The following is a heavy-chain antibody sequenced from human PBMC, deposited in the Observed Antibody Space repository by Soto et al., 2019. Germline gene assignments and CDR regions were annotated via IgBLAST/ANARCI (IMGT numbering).Heavy chain of an antibody. V-gene: IGHV3-23*01. CDR1: GFTFSNYA. J-gene: IGHJ4*02. CDR3: AKDRQWGGDLLVPAANDY. D-gene: IGHD2-2*01. Sequence: GGSLRLSCAASGFTFSNYAMSWVRQAPGKGLEWVSVISGSGSTIDYADSVKGRFTISRDNSKNTLYLQMNSLRAEDTAVYYCAKDRQWGGDLLVPAANDYWGQGALVTVSS. CDR2: ISGSGSTI.